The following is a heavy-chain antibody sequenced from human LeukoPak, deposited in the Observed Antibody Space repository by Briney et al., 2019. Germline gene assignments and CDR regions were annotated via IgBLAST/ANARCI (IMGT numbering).Heavy chain of an antibody. CDR3: ARDGDYYDSSGYYFPDY. CDR1: GFTFDDQA. CDR2: ISWNSGSI. D-gene: IGHD3-22*01. Sequence: SLKISCKGSGFTFDDQAMHWVRQAPGKGLEWVSGISWNSGSIGYADSVKGRFTISRDNAKNSLYLQMNSLRAEDTALYYCARDGDYYDSSGYYFPDYWGQGTLVTVSS. J-gene: IGHJ4*02. V-gene: IGHV3-9*01.